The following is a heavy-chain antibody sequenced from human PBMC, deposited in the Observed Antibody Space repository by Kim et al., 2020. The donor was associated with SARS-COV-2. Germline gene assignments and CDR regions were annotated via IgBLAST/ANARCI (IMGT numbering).Heavy chain of an antibody. V-gene: IGHV1-69*04. Sequence: SVKVSCKASGGTFSSYAISWVRQAPGQGLEWMGRIIPILGIANYAQKFQGRVTITADKSTSTAYMELSSLRSEDTAVYYCARESKQQLGGGVFDYWGQGTLVTVSS. CDR1: GGTFSSYA. CDR3: ARESKQQLGGGVFDY. CDR2: IIPILGIA. J-gene: IGHJ4*02. D-gene: IGHD6-13*01.